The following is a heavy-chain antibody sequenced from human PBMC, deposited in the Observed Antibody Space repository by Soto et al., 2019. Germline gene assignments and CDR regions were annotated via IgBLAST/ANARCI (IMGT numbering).Heavy chain of an antibody. CDR1: GFTFSCYS. CDR2: ISSSSSYI. V-gene: IGHV3-21*01. CDR3: ARDPLIAAAGPNWFDP. J-gene: IGHJ5*02. D-gene: IGHD6-13*01. Sequence: PGGPLRLSCAASGFTFSCYSMHWVRQAPGKGLEWVSSISSSSSYIYYADSVKGRFTISRDNAKNSLYLQMNSLRAEDTAVYYCARDPLIAAAGPNWFDPWGQGTLVTVSS.